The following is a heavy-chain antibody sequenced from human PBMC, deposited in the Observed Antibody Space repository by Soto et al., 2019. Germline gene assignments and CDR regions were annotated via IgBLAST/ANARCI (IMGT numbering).Heavy chain of an antibody. Sequence: EVQLVESGGGLVQPGGSLRLSCAASGFTFSSYWMNWVRQAPGKGLEWVAKIKQDGSEKYYVDSVKGRFTISRDNAKNSMFLQMNNLRAXDTAVYYCARAGYSSSFDAFDIWGQGAMVTVSS. J-gene: IGHJ3*02. CDR3: ARAGYSSSFDAFDI. V-gene: IGHV3-7*01. CDR2: IKQDGSEK. CDR1: GFTFSSYW. D-gene: IGHD6-13*01.